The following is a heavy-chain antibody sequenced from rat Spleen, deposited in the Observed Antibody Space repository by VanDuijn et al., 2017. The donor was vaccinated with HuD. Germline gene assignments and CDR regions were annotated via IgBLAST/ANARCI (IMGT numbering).Heavy chain of an antibody. J-gene: IGHJ3*01. CDR3: TIAFAY. CDR2: ISYGDSSGHSGT. CDR1: GFTFSDYG. Sequence: EVQLVESGGGLVQPGRSLKLSCAASGFTFSDYGVAWVRQAPTTGLEWVATISYGDSSGHSGTYYRDSVRGRFTISRDDAKSTQSLQMDSLRSEDTATYYCTIAFAYWGQGTLVTVSS. V-gene: IGHV5-29*01.